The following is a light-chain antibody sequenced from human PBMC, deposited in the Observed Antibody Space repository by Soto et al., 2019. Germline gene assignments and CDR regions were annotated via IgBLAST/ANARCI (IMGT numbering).Light chain of an antibody. Sequence: QTVVTQETSFSVSPGGTVTLTCGLSSGSVSTSYYPSWYQQTPGQAPRTLIYSTNTRSSGVPDRFSGSILGNKAALTITGAQADEESDYYCVLYMGSGIWVFGGGTKLTVL. CDR3: VLYMGSGIWV. J-gene: IGLJ3*02. CDR1: SGSVSTSYY. V-gene: IGLV8-61*01. CDR2: STN.